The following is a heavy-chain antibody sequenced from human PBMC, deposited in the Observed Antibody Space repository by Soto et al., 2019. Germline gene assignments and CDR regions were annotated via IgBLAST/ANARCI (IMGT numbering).Heavy chain of an antibody. V-gene: IGHV4-4*02. D-gene: IGHD4-17*01. Sequence: QVQLQESGPGLVKPSGTLSLTCAVSGGSISSSNWWSWVRQPPGKGLEWIGEIYHSGSTNYNPSLKSRVTISVDKSQHQFSLKLSSVAAADTAVYYCARVDKVGGPTVTTLDYWGQGTLVTVSS. CDR1: GGSISSSNW. CDR2: IYHSGST. J-gene: IGHJ4*02. CDR3: ARVDKVGGPTVTTLDY.